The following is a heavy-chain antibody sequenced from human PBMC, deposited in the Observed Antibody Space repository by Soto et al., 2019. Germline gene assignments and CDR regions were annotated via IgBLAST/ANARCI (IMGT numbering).Heavy chain of an antibody. Sequence: QVQLVESGGGVVQPGGSLRLSCAASGFTFHGYSMHWVRQSPGEELEWVAVLANDESDQYFADSVKGRFTISRDNSKNTLYLQLDSLRPEDTAVYYCARSIGGSSYYPPDYWGQGTLVTVSS. J-gene: IGHJ4*02. CDR3: ARSIGGSSYYPPDY. CDR1: GFTFHGYS. D-gene: IGHD6-13*01. CDR2: LANDESDQ. V-gene: IGHV3-30*03.